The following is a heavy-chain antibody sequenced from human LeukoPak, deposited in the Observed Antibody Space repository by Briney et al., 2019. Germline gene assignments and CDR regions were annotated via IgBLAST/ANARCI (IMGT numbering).Heavy chain of an antibody. Sequence: ASVKVSCKASGYTFTKYAMHWVRQAPGHRLEWMGWINADNDNTKYSQKFQGRVTITRDTSASTVYMELSSLSSEDTAVYYCARSHGDTYYYYYAMDVWGLGTTVTVSS. J-gene: IGHJ6*02. D-gene: IGHD4-17*01. CDR1: GYTFTKYA. CDR3: ARSHGDTYYYYYAMDV. CDR2: INADNDNT. V-gene: IGHV1-3*01.